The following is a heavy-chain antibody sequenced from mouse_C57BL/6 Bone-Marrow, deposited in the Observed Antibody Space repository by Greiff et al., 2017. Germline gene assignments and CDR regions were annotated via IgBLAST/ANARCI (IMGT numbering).Heavy chain of an antibody. CDR3: ARSSNKGYFDV. CDR1: GYAFTNYL. CDR2: INPGSGGT. D-gene: IGHD1-3*01. Sequence: QVQLQQSGAELVRPGTSVKVSCKASGYAFTNYLIEWVKQRPGQGLEWIGVINPGSGGTNYNEKFKGKATLTADKSPSPAYMQLSSLTSEDSAVYVCARSSNKGYFDVWGTGTTVTVAS. J-gene: IGHJ1*03. V-gene: IGHV1-54*01.